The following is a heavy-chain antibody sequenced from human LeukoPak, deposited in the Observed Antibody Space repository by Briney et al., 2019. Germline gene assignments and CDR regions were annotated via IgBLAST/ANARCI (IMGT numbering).Heavy chain of an antibody. V-gene: IGHV4-59*01. J-gene: IGHJ4*02. CDR1: GGSISSYY. Sequence: PSETLSLTCTVSGGSISSYYWSWLRQPPGKGLEWIGYIYYSGSTNYNPSLKSRVTISVDTSKNQFSLKLSSVTAADTAVYYCARWARGTYRYGDSQFDYWGQGTLVTVSS. CDR3: ARWARGTYRYGDSQFDY. CDR2: IYYSGST. D-gene: IGHD4-17*01.